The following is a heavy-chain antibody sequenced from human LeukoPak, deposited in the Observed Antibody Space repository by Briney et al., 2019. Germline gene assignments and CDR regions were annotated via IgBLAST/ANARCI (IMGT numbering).Heavy chain of an antibody. CDR1: GGTFSSYA. Sequence: SVKVSCKASGGTFSSYAISWVRQAPGQGLEWMGGIIPIFGTANYAQKFQGRVTITADESTSTAYMELSSLRSEDTAVYYCARGPVRDYVWGSYIPPFDYWGQGTLVTVSS. CDR3: ARGPVRDYVWGSYIPPFDY. CDR2: IIPIFGTA. V-gene: IGHV1-69*13. J-gene: IGHJ4*02. D-gene: IGHD3-16*01.